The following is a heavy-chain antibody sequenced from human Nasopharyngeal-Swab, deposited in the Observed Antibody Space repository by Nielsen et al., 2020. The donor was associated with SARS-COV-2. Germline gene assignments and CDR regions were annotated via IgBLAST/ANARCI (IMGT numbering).Heavy chain of an antibody. J-gene: IGHJ6*03. D-gene: IGHD6-6*01. Sequence: WVRQAPGQGLEWMGWISAYNGNTNYAQKLQGRVTMTTDTSTSTAYMELRSLRSDDTAVYYCARVSREIEYSSSLYYYYYYMDVWGKGTTGTVSS. V-gene: IGHV1-18*01. CDR2: ISAYNGNT. CDR3: ARVSREIEYSSSLYYYYYYMDV.